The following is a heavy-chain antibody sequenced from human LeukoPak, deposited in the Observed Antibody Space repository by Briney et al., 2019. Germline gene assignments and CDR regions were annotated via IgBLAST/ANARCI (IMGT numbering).Heavy chain of an antibody. CDR3: ARDQGHNAFDI. J-gene: IGHJ3*02. Sequence: GRSLRLSCAASGFTFSYYSMNWVRQAPGKGLEWVANIRQGGSEKYYVDSVKDRFTISRDNAKNSLYLQMNSLRAEDTAVYYCARDQGHNAFDIWGQGTVVTVSS. CDR1: GFTFSYYS. V-gene: IGHV3-7*01. CDR2: IRQGGSEK.